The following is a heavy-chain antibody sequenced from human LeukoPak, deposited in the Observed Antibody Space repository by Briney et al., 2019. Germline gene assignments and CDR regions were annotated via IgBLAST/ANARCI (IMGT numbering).Heavy chain of an antibody. CDR2: INSDGSST. V-gene: IGHV3-74*01. CDR3: ARDGYQPLLLGY. CDR1: GFTFSHYS. Sequence: GGSLRLPCAASGFTFSHYSMNWVRQAPGKGLVWVSRINSDGSSTSYADSVKGRFTISRDNAKNTLYLQMNSLRAEDTAVYYCARDGYQPLLLGYWGQGTLVTVSS. D-gene: IGHD2-21*02. J-gene: IGHJ4*02.